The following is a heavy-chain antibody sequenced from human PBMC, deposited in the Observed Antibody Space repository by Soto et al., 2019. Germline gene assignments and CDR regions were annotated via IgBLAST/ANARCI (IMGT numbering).Heavy chain of an antibody. J-gene: IGHJ1*01. CDR1: GYSITYNY. V-gene: IGHV1-46*01. CDR2: IDPTGGNR. D-gene: IGHD6-13*01. CDR3: ARVILWEAAGIRRDQYFRH. Sequence: ASVKVSCKASGYSITYNYMHWVRQAPGKGLEWMGTIDPTGGNRNYAQKFQGRVTMTRDTSTSTVYMELSSLTSDDTAVYYCARVILWEAAGIRRDQYFRHWGQGTLVTVCS.